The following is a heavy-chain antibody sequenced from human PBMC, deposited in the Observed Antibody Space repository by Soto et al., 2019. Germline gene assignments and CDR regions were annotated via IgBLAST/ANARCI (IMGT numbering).Heavy chain of an antibody. CDR1: GYTFTGYY. D-gene: IGHD2-2*02. CDR3: ARTRTGYCSSTSCYTPYYYYGMDV. J-gene: IGHJ6*02. V-gene: IGHV1-3*01. Sequence: ASVKVSCKASGYTFTGYYMHWVRQAPGQRLEWMGWINAGNGNTKYSQKFQGRVTITRDTSASTAYMELSSLRSEDTAVYYCARTRTGYCSSTSCYTPYYYYGMDVWGQGTTVTVSS. CDR2: INAGNGNT.